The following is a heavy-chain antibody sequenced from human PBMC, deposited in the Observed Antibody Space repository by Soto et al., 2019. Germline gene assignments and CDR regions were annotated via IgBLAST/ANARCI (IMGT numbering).Heavy chain of an antibody. V-gene: IGHV1-69*12. Sequence: QVQLVQSGAEVKKPGSSVKVSCKASGGTFSSYAISWVRQAPGQGLEWMGGVIPIFGTANYAKKFQGRVTITAHDSTRTAYIELSSLRSDDTAVYYCARAIILYDSSGYLYYWGQGTLVTVSS. CDR2: VIPIFGTA. J-gene: IGHJ4*02. CDR1: GGTFSSYA. D-gene: IGHD3-22*01. CDR3: ARAIILYDSSGYLYY.